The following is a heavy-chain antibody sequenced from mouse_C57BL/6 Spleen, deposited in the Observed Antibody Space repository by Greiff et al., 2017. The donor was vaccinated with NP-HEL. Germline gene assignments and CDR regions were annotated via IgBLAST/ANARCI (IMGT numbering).Heavy chain of an antibody. Sequence: EVKLVESGGGLVQPGGSMKLSCVASGFTFSNYWMNWVRQSPEKGLEWVAQIRLKSDNYATHYAESVKGRFTISRDDSKSSVYLQMNNLRAEDTGIYYCTRLYYDYDGVAYWGQGTLVTVSA. CDR1: GFTFSNYW. D-gene: IGHD2-4*01. CDR3: TRLYYDYDGVAY. V-gene: IGHV6-3*01. CDR2: IRLKSDNYAT. J-gene: IGHJ3*01.